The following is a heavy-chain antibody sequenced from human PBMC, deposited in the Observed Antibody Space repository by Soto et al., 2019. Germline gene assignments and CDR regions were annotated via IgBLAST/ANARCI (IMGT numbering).Heavy chain of an antibody. V-gene: IGHV3-21*01. CDR1: EFTFSTYS. J-gene: IGHJ4*02. CDR2: ISSSSGRV. CDR3: AGRYCSNGVCPFAS. Sequence: GGSLRLSCAASEFTFSTYSMNWVRQAPGKGLEWVSSISSSSGRVYYADSVKGRFTISRDNAKNSLFLQMNSLRAEDTAVYYCAGRYCSNGVCPFASWGQGTLVTVSS. D-gene: IGHD2-8*01.